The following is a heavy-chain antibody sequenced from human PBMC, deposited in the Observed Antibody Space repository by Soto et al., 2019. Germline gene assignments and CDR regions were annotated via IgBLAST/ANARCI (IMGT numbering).Heavy chain of an antibody. D-gene: IGHD3-16*01. CDR1: GGSFSGYY. CDR3: ARGRPRRGPKTYYMDV. V-gene: IGHV4-34*01. CDR2: INHSGST. J-gene: IGHJ6*03. Sequence: QVQLQQWGAGLLKPSETLSLTCAVYGGSFSGYYWSWIRQPPGKGLEWIGEINHSGSTNYNPSLKSRVTISVDTSKNQFSLKLSSVTAADTAVYYCARGRPRRGPKTYYMDVWGKGTTVTVSS.